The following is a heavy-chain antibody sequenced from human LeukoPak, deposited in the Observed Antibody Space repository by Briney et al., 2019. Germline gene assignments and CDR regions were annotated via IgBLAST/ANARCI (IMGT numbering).Heavy chain of an antibody. CDR1: GFNFGDYV. V-gene: IGHV3-49*03. Sequence: GGSLRLSCATSGFNFGDYVMSWFRQAPGKGLEWVSFIRSKDYDATTEYAASVKGRFNISRDDSQSIVYLQMNSLRAEDTAVYYCATSNNDSSGDYYYYYMDVWGKGTTVTVSS. CDR3: ATSNNDSSGDYYYYYMDV. J-gene: IGHJ6*03. CDR2: IRSKDYDATT. D-gene: IGHD3-22*01.